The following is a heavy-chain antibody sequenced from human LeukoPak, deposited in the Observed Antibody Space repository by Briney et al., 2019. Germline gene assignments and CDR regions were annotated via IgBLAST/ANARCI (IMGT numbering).Heavy chain of an antibody. V-gene: IGHV3-21*01. Sequence: KTGGSLRLSCAASGFTFSSYSMNWVRQAPGKGLKWVSYISSSSSYIYYADSVKGRFTISRDNAKNSLYLQMNSLRPEDTAVYYCARDESAVAPHDVNWFDPWGQGTLVTVSS. CDR3: ARDESAVAPHDVNWFDP. D-gene: IGHD6-19*01. CDR2: ISSSSSYI. J-gene: IGHJ5*02. CDR1: GFTFSSYS.